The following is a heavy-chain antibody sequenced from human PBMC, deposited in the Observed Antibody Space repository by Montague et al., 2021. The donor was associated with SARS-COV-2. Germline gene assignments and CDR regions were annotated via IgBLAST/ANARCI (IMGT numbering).Heavy chain of an antibody. CDR3: ARKAQLGYSYGTGYYYGMDV. CDR1: GGSISSGNNY. CDR2: IFYSGST. J-gene: IGHJ6*02. Sequence: TLSLTCTVSGGSISSGNNYWSWIRQPPGKGLEWIGYIFYSGSTYYNPSLESRVTISVDTSKNQFSLKLSSVTAADTAVYYCARKAQLGYSYGTGYYYGMDVWGQGTTVTVSS. D-gene: IGHD5-18*01. V-gene: IGHV4-30-4*08.